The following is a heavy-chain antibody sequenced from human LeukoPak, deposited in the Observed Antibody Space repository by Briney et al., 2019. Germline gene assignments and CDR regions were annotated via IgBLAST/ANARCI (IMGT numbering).Heavy chain of an antibody. CDR3: ARSGRWSGYVSDPDNWFDP. CDR2: ISYDGSNK. D-gene: IGHD3-3*01. J-gene: IGHJ5*02. V-gene: IGHV3-30-3*01. Sequence: GRSLRLSCAASGFTFSSNAMHWVRQAPGKGLEWVAVISYDGSNKYYADSVKGRFTISRDNSKNTLYLQMNSLRAEDTAVYYCARSGRWSGYVSDPDNWFDPWGQGTLVTVSS. CDR1: GFTFSSNA.